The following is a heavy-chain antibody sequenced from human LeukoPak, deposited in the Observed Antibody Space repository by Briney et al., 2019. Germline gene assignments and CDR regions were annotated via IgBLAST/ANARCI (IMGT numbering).Heavy chain of an antibody. CDR2: IIPIFGTA. D-gene: IGHD3-22*01. CDR1: GYTFTSYG. Sequence: ASVKVSCKASGYTFTSYGISWVRQAPGQGLEWMGGIIPIFGTANYAQKFQGRVTITADESTNTAYMELSSLRSDDTAVYYCARCIPTTMINYFDHWGQGTLVTVSS. V-gene: IGHV1-69*13. J-gene: IGHJ4*02. CDR3: ARCIPTTMINYFDH.